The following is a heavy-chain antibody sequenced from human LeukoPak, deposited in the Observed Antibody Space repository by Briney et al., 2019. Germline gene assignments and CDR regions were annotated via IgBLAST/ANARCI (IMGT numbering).Heavy chain of an antibody. CDR3: ALTLDTAMAYYFDY. V-gene: IGHV1-2*06. J-gene: IGHJ4*02. Sequence: GASVKVSCKASGYTFTGYYMHWVRQAPGQGLEWMGRINPNSGGTNYAQKFQGRVTMTRDTSISTAYMELSRLRSDDMAVYYCALTLDTAMAYYFDYWGQGTLVTVSS. CDR2: INPNSGGT. D-gene: IGHD5-18*01. CDR1: GYTFTGYY.